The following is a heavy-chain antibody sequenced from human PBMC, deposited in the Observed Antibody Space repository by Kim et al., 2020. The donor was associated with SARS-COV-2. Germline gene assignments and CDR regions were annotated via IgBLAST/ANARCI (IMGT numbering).Heavy chain of an antibody. CDR3: ASGYYDFWSGPPDS. Sequence: NPSIKSRVTISVDTSKNQFSLKLSSVTAADTAVYYCASGYYDFWSGPPDSWGQGTLVTVSS. J-gene: IGHJ5*01. V-gene: IGHV4-39*01. D-gene: IGHD3-3*01.